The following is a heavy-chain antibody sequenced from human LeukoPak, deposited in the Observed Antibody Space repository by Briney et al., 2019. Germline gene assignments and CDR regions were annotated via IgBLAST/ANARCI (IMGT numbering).Heavy chain of an antibody. CDR3: ARHVGGPNSSGYFDY. J-gene: IGHJ4*02. CDR1: AYSITNGYY. Sequence: SETLSLTCNVSAYSITNGYYWGWIRQPPGKGLEWIGSIYYSGSTYYNPSLKSRVTISVDTSKNQFSLKLSSVTAADTAVYYCARHVGGPNSSGYFDYWGQGTLVTVSS. D-gene: IGHD6-25*01. CDR2: IYYSGST. V-gene: IGHV4-38-2*02.